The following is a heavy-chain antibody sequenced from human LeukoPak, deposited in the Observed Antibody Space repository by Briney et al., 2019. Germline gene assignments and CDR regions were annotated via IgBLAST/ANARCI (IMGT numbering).Heavy chain of an antibody. Sequence: ASVKVSCKASGYTFTSYGISWARQAPGQGLEWMGWISAYNGNTNYAQKLQGRVTMTTDTSTSTAYMELRSLRSDDTAVYYCARGYLSDIVVVPAAFDYWGQGTLVTVSS. V-gene: IGHV1-18*01. J-gene: IGHJ4*02. CDR2: ISAYNGNT. D-gene: IGHD2-2*01. CDR1: GYTFTSYG. CDR3: ARGYLSDIVVVPAAFDY.